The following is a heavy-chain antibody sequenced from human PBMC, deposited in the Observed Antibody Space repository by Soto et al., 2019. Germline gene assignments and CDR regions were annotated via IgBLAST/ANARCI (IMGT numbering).Heavy chain of an antibody. CDR1: DDSINSDKYY. D-gene: IGHD3-9*01. Sequence: QLQLQESGPGLVKPSETLSLTCSVSDDSINSDKYYWGWIRQPPGKGLEWIGSIYYRGNAYYNPSLQTRVTISLDTSRRQFSLKLNSVTAADSAVYFCARLEGLATISYYFDFWGPGALVTVSS. V-gene: IGHV4-39*01. J-gene: IGHJ4*02. CDR2: IYYRGNA. CDR3: ARLEGLATISYYFDF.